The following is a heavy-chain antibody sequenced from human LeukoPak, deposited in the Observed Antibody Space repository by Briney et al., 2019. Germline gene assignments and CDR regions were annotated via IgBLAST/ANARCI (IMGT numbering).Heavy chain of an antibody. J-gene: IGHJ4*02. CDR3: ARSVMVRGVIKNYFDY. V-gene: IGHV1-18*01. CDR2: ISAYNGNT. CDR1: GYTFTSYG. D-gene: IGHD3-10*01. Sequence: GASVKVSCKASGYTFTSYGISWVRQAPGQGLEWMGWISAYNGNTNYAQKLQGRVTKTTDTSTSTAYMELRSLRSDDTAVYYCARSVMVRGVIKNYFDYWGQGTLVTVSS.